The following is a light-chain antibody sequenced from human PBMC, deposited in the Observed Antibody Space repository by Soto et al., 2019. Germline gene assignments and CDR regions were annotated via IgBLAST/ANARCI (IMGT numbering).Light chain of an antibody. Sequence: IQSSHAPSTLSASVGDRVTITCLASQDSTKYLAWYQQKPGKAHNLLIYDASTLHSGVPSRFSGSGSGTDFTLTVSGLQPEDFATYYCQQLSSYPSTFGGGTKVDIK. J-gene: IGKJ4*01. V-gene: IGKV1-9*01. CDR3: QQLSSYPST. CDR1: QDSTKY. CDR2: DAS.